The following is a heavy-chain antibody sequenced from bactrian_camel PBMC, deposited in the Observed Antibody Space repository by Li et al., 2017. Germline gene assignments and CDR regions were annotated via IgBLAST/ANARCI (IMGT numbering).Heavy chain of an antibody. CDR1: GFTFSSYA. CDR3: ATDPSRYYGGNY. V-gene: IGHV3S40*01. J-gene: IGHJ4*01. CDR2: INSGGGTT. D-gene: IGHD6*01. Sequence: VQLVESGGGLVQPGGSLRLSCAASGFTFSSYAMFWVRQAPGRGFEWVSTINSGGGTTYSADSVKGRLTISRDNAKNTVYLQMNSLKSEDTALYYCATDPSRYYGGNYWGQGTQVTFS.